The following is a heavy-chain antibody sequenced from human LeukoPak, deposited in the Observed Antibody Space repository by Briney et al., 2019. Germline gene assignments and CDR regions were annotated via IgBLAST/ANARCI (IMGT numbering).Heavy chain of an antibody. Sequence: GSLRLSCAASGFTFSSYSMNWVRQAPGKGLEWVANIKQDGSEKYYVDSVKGRFTISRDNAKNSLYLQMNSLRAEDTAVYYCAREPGSAAFDIWGQGTMVTVSS. CDR1: GFTFSSYS. CDR3: AREPGSAAFDI. D-gene: IGHD3-10*01. V-gene: IGHV3-7*01. CDR2: IKQDGSEK. J-gene: IGHJ3*02.